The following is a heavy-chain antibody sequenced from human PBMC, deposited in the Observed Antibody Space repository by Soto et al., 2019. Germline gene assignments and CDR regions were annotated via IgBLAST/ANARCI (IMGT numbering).Heavy chain of an antibody. Sequence: VSVKVSCKASGYAFTSYGYAWVSKAPGQGLEWMGWISAYNGDTNYAQKFQDRVTLTTDTSTTTVHMELRNLGSDDTAVYYCARSGAYCTSITCLFDSFWGLGTLVTVSS. V-gene: IGHV1-18*01. D-gene: IGHD2-8*01. CDR1: GYAFTSYG. J-gene: IGHJ4*02. CDR2: ISAYNGDT. CDR3: ARSGAYCTSITCLFDSF.